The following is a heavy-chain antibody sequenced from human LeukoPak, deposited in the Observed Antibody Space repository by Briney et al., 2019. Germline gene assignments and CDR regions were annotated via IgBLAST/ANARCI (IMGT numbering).Heavy chain of an antibody. CDR2: INHSGST. V-gene: IGHV4-34*01. CDR3: ARVRDIVVVTKYWYFDL. CDR1: GGSFSGYY. J-gene: IGHJ2*01. D-gene: IGHD2-21*02. Sequence: SETLSLTCAVYGGSFSGYYWSWIRQPPGKGLEWIGEINHSGSTNYNPSLKSRVTISVDTPKNQFSLKLSSVTAADTAVYYCARVRDIVVVTKYWYFDLWGRGTLVTVSS.